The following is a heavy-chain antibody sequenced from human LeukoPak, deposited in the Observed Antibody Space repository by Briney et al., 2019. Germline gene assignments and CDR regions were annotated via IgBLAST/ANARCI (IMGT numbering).Heavy chain of an antibody. D-gene: IGHD3-16*01. CDR1: GGSISSSNW. Sequence: SETLSPTCGVSGGSISSSNWWSWVRQPPGKGLEWIGEIYHSGSTYYNPSLKSRVTISLDTSKNQFSLKLSSVTAADTAVYYCARSFGVKWDYWGQGTLVTVSS. V-gene: IGHV4-4*02. J-gene: IGHJ4*02. CDR3: ARSFGVKWDY. CDR2: IYHSGST.